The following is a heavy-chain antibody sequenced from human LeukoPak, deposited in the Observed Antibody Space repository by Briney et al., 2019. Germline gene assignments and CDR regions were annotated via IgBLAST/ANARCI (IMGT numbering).Heavy chain of an antibody. V-gene: IGHV3-30*18. Sequence: GGSLRLSCTASGYSFSAYDIHWVRQAPGKGLEWVAAISHDGSQTFYADSVKGRFTTSRDNPRNTLFLQMNSLRTEDTAVYYCAKFRSYYVDYWGQGTQVMVSS. CDR2: ISHDGSQT. D-gene: IGHD3-10*02. CDR3: AKFRSYYVDY. J-gene: IGHJ4*02. CDR1: GYSFSAYD.